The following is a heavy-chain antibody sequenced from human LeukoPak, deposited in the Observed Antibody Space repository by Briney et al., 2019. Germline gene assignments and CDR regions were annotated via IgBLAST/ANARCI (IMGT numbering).Heavy chain of an antibody. Sequence: GASVKVSCKVSGYTLTELSMHWVRQPPGKGLEWMGGFDPEDGETIYAQKFQGRVTMTEDTSTDTAYMELSSLRSEDTAVYYCATLPPPTTVTTPFLFDYWGQGTLVTVSS. J-gene: IGHJ4*02. V-gene: IGHV1-24*01. CDR2: FDPEDGET. CDR1: GYTLTELS. CDR3: ATLPPPTTVTTPFLFDY. D-gene: IGHD4-17*01.